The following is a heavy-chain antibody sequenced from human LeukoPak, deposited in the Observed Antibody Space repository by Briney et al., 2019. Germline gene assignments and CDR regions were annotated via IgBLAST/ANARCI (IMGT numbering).Heavy chain of an antibody. CDR3: ARDHALRAVAGTSYYFDY. CDR2: IKQDGSEK. Sequence: GGSLRLSYAASGFTLSSYWMSWVRQAPGTGLEWVANIKQDGSEKYYVDSVKGRFNISRANAKNSLYLQMNSLRADATDVYYCARDHALRAVAGTSYYFDYWGQGTLVTVSS. V-gene: IGHV3-7*03. J-gene: IGHJ4*02. CDR1: GFTLSSYW. D-gene: IGHD6-19*01.